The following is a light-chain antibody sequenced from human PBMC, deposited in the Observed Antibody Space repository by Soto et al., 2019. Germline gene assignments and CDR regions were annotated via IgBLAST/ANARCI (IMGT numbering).Light chain of an antibody. Sequence: TARTPSPDTLSVSPGEGAALSCMASESVNSNLAWYQWKPGQTPRLLIYGASTRATGIPASFTGSGSGTEFTLTISSLKSEDFAVYFCQQYNKWPRTVGQGTKV. CDR3: QQYNKWPRT. J-gene: IGKJ1*01. V-gene: IGKV3-15*01. CDR2: GAS. CDR1: ESVNSN.